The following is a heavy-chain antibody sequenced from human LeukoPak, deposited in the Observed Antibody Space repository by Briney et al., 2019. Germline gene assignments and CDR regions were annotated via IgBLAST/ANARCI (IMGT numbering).Heavy chain of an antibody. CDR1: GFTFSDYY. D-gene: IGHD2-21*01. CDR2: ISGSGGGT. CDR3: AKDTWQFAPDYYYYMDV. V-gene: IGHV3-23*01. J-gene: IGHJ6*03. Sequence: SGGSLRLSCAASGFTFSDYYMSWIRQAPGKGLEWVSAISGSGGGTYYADSVKGRFTISRDNSKNTLYLQMNSLRAEDTALYYCAKDTWQFAPDYYYYMDVWGKGTTVTVSS.